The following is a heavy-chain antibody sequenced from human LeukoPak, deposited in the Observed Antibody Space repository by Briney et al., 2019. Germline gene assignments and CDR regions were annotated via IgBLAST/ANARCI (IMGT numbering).Heavy chain of an antibody. CDR2: IIPIFGTA. CDR1: GFTFSSYA. V-gene: IGHV1-69*01. J-gene: IGHJ4*02. Sequence: GGSLRLSCAASGFTFSSYAISWVRQAPGQGLEWMGGIIPIFGTANYAQKFQGRVTITADESTSTAYMELSSLRSEDTAVYYCARGGFTSLAAKMGYWGQGTLVTVSS. CDR3: ARGGFTSLAAKMGY. D-gene: IGHD2-15*01.